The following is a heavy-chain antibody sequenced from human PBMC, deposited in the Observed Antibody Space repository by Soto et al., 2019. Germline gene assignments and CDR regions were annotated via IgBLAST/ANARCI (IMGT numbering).Heavy chain of an antibody. D-gene: IGHD6-13*01. J-gene: IGHJ4*02. Sequence: ASVKVSCKASGYTFTSYAMHWVRQAPGQRLEWMGWINAGNGNTKYSQKFQGRVTITRDTSASTAYMELSSLRSEDTAVYYCATHPGIAAPGTGYFDYWGQGTLVTVSS. CDR3: ATHPGIAAPGTGYFDY. V-gene: IGHV1-3*01. CDR2: INAGNGNT. CDR1: GYTFTSYA.